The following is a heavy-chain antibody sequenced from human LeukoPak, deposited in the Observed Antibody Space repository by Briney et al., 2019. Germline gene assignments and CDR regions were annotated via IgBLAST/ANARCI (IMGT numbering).Heavy chain of an antibody. CDR3: ARDRAWSYFDY. J-gene: IGHJ4*02. Sequence: GGSLRLSCAPSGFTFSRHGMHWVRQAPGKGLEWVAIISNDGSRKYYEHSVEGRFTISRDNSKNTLYLQMDSLRAEDTAVYYRARDRAWSYFDYWGEGTLVTVSS. D-gene: IGHD3-3*01. CDR2: ISNDGSRK. V-gene: IGHV3-30*03. CDR1: GFTFSRHG.